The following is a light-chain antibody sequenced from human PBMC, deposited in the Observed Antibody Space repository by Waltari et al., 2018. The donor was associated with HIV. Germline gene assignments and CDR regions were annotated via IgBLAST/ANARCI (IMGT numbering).Light chain of an antibody. CDR1: HNIATY. CDR2: SAS. Sequence: DILMTQSPASLSASLGDRVTMTCRSSHNIATYVNWYQQRPGKPPSLLIYSASTLHLGVPSRCTGAGSGRLFTLTINRLQSEDFASYFCQQASALPLTFGGGTNV. CDR3: QQASALPLT. J-gene: IGKJ4*01. V-gene: IGKV1-39*01.